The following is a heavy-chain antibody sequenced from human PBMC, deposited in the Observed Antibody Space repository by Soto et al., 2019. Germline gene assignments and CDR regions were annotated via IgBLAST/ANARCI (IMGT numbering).Heavy chain of an antibody. V-gene: IGHV1-46*03. D-gene: IGHD1-26*01. CDR1: GYTYTKYF. CDR3: TSPSGGSGGDAFHL. CDR2: INPSVGSA. J-gene: IGHJ3*01. Sequence: QVQLVQSGAEVKKPGTSVKISCKASGYTYTKYFMHWVRQAPGEGLEWMGRINPSVGSATYAQKFQDKITXXSXTXKSTRYMELSSLRSEDTAVYYCTSPSGGSGGDAFHLWGQGTMVIVSS.